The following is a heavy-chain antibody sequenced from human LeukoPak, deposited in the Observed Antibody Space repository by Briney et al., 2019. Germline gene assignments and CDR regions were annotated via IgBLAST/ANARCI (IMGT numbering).Heavy chain of an antibody. CDR3: TRVFGGYDVSDY. Sequence: GGSLRLSCAASGFTFSSFWMSWVRQAPGKGLEWVANIKKDGSQKYYVDSVEGRFTISRDNAKNSLYLLMDSLRVDDTAVYYCTRVFGGYDVSDYWGQGTLVTVSS. J-gene: IGHJ4*02. CDR1: GFTFSSFW. D-gene: IGHD3-3*01. CDR2: IKKDGSQK. V-gene: IGHV3-7*03.